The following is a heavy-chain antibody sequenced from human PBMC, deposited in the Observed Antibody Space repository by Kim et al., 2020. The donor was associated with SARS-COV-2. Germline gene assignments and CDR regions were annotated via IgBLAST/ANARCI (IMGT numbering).Heavy chain of an antibody. V-gene: IGHV3-21*01. D-gene: IGHD3-22*01. J-gene: IGHJ4*02. CDR2: ISSSSSYT. Sequence: GGSLRLSCAASGFTFSSYSMNWVRQAPGKGLEWVSSISSSSSYTYYADSVKGRFTISRDNAKNSLYLQMNSLRAEDTAVYYCARAEDYYDSRGLDYWGQG. CDR3: ARAEDYYDSRGLDY. CDR1: GFTFSSYS.